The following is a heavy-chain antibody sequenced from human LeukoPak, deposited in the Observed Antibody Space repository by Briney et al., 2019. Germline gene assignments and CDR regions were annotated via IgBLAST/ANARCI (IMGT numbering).Heavy chain of an antibody. CDR3: ARDGYDLWSGSQTRYFDF. D-gene: IGHD3-3*01. CDR2: MYTSGST. Sequence: PSETLSLTCTVSGGSISSGSYFWSWIRQPAGRGLEWIGRMYTSGSTNYNPSLKSRVTISVDTSKNQFSLKLSSVTAADTAVYYCARDGYDLWSGSQTRYFDFWGQGILVTVSS. J-gene: IGHJ4*02. V-gene: IGHV4-61*02. CDR1: GGSISSGSYF.